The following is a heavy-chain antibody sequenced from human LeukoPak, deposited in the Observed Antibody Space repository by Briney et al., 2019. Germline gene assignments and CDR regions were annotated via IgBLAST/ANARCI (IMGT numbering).Heavy chain of an antibody. D-gene: IGHD4/OR15-4a*01. J-gene: IGHJ4*02. Sequence: GGSLRLSCAASGFTFSNYAMHWVRQAPGKGLEYVSGISSNGGSTYNANSVKGRFIIPRDNSKNTLYLQMNSLRAEDTAIYYCAKSGLSRFDYWGQGTLVTVSS. CDR2: ISSNGGST. CDR3: AKSGLSRFDY. CDR1: GFTFSNYA. V-gene: IGHV3-64*01.